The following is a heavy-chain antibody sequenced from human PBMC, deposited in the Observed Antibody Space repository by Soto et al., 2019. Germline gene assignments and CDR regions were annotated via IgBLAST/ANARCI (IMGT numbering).Heavy chain of an antibody. CDR3: VRTARQGAVAPHWFDR. J-gene: IGHJ5*02. D-gene: IGHD2-21*02. CDR2: IYYTGST. Sequence: SETLSLTCAVSGYSISSGYYWGWIRQPPGKGLEWIGSIYYTGSTYYNPSLMSRLTISVDTSKKQFSLKLTSVTAAETAVYYCVRTARQGAVAPHWFDRWGQGTQVTVSS. CDR1: GYSISSGYY. V-gene: IGHV4-38-2*01.